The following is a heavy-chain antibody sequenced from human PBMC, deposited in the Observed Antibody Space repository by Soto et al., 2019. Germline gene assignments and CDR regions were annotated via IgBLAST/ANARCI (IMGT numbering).Heavy chain of an antibody. CDR3: ANAAYSTSWYDF. Sequence: QVQLVQSGAEVKKPGASVKLSCKSSEYTFTDYYIHWVRQAPGQGLEWMGLINPSGGSTSYPQKFQCRVTLTRDTSTRTVYMELSSLRSEDTAVYYCANAAYSTSWYDFWGQGTLVTVSS. J-gene: IGHJ5*01. D-gene: IGHD6-13*01. CDR1: EYTFTDYY. CDR2: INPSGGST. V-gene: IGHV1-46*01.